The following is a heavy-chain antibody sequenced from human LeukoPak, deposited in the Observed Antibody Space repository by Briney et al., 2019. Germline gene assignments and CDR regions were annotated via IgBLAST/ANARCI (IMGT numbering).Heavy chain of an antibody. D-gene: IGHD3-16*01. CDR2: INWNGGST. CDR1: GFSFDDYD. J-gene: IGHJ4*02. CDR3: AREEGGYFDY. V-gene: IGHV3-20*04. Sequence: PGGSLRLSCAASGFSFDDYDMSWVRQAPGKGLERVSGINWNGGSTGYADSVKGRFTISRDNAKNSLYLQMSSLRAEDTALYYCAREEGGYFDYWGQGTLVTVSS.